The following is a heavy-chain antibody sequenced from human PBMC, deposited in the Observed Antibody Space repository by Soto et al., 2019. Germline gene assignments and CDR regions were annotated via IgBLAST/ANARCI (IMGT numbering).Heavy chain of an antibody. J-gene: IGHJ4*02. D-gene: IGHD4-17*01. V-gene: IGHV3-7*01. CDR3: ASTTAPEDY. CDR2: IKQDGSEK. Sequence: PGGSLRLSCVASGFTFSSYWMSWVRQTPEKGLEWVAAIKQDGSEKYYVDSVKGRFTISRDNAKSSLFLQMNSLRAEDTALYYCASTTAPEDYWGQGTQVTVSS. CDR1: GFTFSSYW.